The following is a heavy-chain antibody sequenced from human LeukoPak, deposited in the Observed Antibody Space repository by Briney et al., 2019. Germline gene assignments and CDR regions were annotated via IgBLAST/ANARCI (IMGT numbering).Heavy chain of an antibody. CDR3: ASHIVVVPAATGWFDP. CDR2: INHSGST. D-gene: IGHD2-2*01. J-gene: IGHJ5*02. Sequence: PSETLSLTCAVYGGSFSGYYWSWIRQPLGKGLEWIGEINHSGSTNYNPSLKSRVTISVDTSKNQFSLKLSSLTAADTAVYYCASHIVVVPAATGWFDPWGQGTLVTVSS. V-gene: IGHV4-34*01. CDR1: GGSFSGYY.